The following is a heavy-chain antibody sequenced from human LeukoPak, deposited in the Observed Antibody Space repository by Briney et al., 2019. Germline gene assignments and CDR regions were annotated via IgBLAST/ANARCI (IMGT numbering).Heavy chain of an antibody. V-gene: IGHV3-11*01. Sequence: GSLRLSCAASGFTFSDYYMSWIRQAPGKGLEWVSYISSSGSTIYYAGSVKGRFTISRDNAKNSLYLQMNSLRAEDTAVYYRARGFVDYYDSSGYYRTPKTYYFDYWGQGTLVTVSS. CDR1: GFTFSDYY. CDR2: ISSSGSTI. D-gene: IGHD3-22*01. J-gene: IGHJ4*02. CDR3: ARGFVDYYDSSGYYRTPKTYYFDY.